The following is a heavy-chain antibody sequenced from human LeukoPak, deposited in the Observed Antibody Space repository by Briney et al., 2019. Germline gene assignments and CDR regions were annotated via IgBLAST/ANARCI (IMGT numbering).Heavy chain of an antibody. Sequence: ASVKVSCKASGYTFTGYYMHWVRQAPGQGLEWMGRINPDSGCTNYAQKFQGRVTMTRDTSISTAYMELSRLRSDDTAVYYCARDLIAAAGTHDYWGQGTLVTVSS. D-gene: IGHD6-13*01. V-gene: IGHV1-2*06. CDR3: ARDLIAAAGTHDY. CDR2: INPDSGCT. CDR1: GYTFTGYY. J-gene: IGHJ4*02.